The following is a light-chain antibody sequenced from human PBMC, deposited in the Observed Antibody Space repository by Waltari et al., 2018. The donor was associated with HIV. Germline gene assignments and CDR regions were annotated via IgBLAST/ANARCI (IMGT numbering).Light chain of an antibody. CDR1: RSNIGAGYD. CDR3: QSYDSSLSVWV. CDR2: GNS. V-gene: IGLV1-40*01. J-gene: IGLJ3*02. Sequence: QSVLTQPPSVSGAPGQRVTISCTGSRSNIGAGYDVHWYQQIPGTAPKLLIYGNSHRPSGVPDRFSGSKSGTSASLAITGLQAEDEADYYCQSYDSSLSVWVFGGGTKLTVL.